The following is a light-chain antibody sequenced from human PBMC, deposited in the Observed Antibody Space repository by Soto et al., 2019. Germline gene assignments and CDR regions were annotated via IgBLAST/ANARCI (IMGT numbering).Light chain of an antibody. CDR2: DVN. J-gene: IGLJ2*01. Sequence: QSVLTQPASVSGSPGQSIAISCTGTSRDIGAYAYVSWYQQHPGKIPKLIVFDVNYRPSGVSSRFSGSKSGNTASLTISGLQAEDEADYYCSSYTRSSSVIFGGGTKLTVL. CDR1: SRDIGAYAY. V-gene: IGLV2-14*03. CDR3: SSYTRSSSVI.